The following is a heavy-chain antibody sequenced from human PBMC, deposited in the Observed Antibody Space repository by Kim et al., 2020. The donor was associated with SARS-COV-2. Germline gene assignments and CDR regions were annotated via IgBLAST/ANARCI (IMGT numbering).Heavy chain of an antibody. CDR3: GREVAGQWPYYYGMDV. D-gene: IGHD6-19*01. V-gene: IGHV3-21*01. CDR1: GFTFSSYS. Sequence: GGSLRLSCAASGFTFSSYSMNWVRQAPGKGLEWVSSISSSSSYIYYADSVKGRFTISRDNAKNSLYLQMNSLRAEDTAVYYCGREVAGQWPYYYGMDVWGQGTTVTVSS. CDR2: ISSSSSYI. J-gene: IGHJ6*02.